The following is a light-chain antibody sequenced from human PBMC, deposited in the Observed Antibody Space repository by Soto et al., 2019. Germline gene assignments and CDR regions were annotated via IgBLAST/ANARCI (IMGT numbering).Light chain of an antibody. J-gene: IGKJ5*01. V-gene: IGKV1-27*01. CDR2: AAS. CDR1: QGISNY. Sequence: DIQMTQSPSSLSASVGDRVTITCRASQGISNYLAWYQQKPGKVPKLLIYAASTLQSGVPSRFSGSGSGTDFTLTISSLQPEDVATYDCQKYNSAHSITFGKGTRLEIK. CDR3: QKYNSAHSIT.